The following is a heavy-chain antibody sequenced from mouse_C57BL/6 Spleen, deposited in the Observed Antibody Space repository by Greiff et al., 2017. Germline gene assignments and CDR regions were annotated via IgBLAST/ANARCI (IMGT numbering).Heavy chain of an antibody. CDR3: AREGGFDY. J-gene: IGHJ2*01. CDR1: GYTFTSYD. V-gene: IGHV1-85*01. Sequence: QVQLKQSGPELVKPGASVKLCCKASGYTFTSYDINWVKQRPGQGLEWIGWIYPRDGSTKYNEKFKGKATLTVDTSSSTAYMELHSLTSADSAVYFCAREGGFDYWGQGTTLTVSS. CDR2: IYPRDGST.